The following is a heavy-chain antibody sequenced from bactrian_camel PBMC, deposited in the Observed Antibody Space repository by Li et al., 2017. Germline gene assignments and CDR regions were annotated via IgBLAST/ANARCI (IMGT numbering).Heavy chain of an antibody. CDR1: EFTFSNGY. V-gene: IGHV3-2*01. CDR2: IYSDGSST. CDR3: VTPGVGYGMGTDFGH. D-gene: IGHD1*01. J-gene: IGHJ6*01. Sequence: HVQLVESGGGLVQPGGSLRLSCAASEFTFSNGYMNWVRQAPGKGLEWVSSIYSDGSSTYYADSVKGRFTISRDNAKNTVYLQMNSLKSEDTALYYCVTPGVGYGMGTDFGHWGQGTQVTVS.